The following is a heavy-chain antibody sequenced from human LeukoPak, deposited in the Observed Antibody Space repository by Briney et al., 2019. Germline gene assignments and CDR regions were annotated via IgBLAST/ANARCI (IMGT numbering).Heavy chain of an antibody. D-gene: IGHD1-14*01. CDR2: IYYSGST. J-gene: IGHJ4*02. CDR1: GGSFSGYY. V-gene: IGHV4-59*01. Sequence: PSETLSLTCAVYGGSFSGYYWSWIRQPPGKGLEWIGYIYYSGSTNYNPSLKSRVTISVDTSKNQFSLKLSSVTAADTAVYYCAREGPDKPDWGQGTLITVSS. CDR3: AREGPDKPD.